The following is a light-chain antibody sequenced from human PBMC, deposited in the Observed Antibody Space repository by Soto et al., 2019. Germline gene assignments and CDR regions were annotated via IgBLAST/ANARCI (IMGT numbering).Light chain of an antibody. CDR2: KVS. CDR3: QQYNSYSLLT. J-gene: IGKJ4*02. CDR1: QTINNW. Sequence: DVQMTQSPSTLSASVGDRVTITCRASQTINNWLAWYQQKPGKPPKLLISKVSNLESGVPSRFSGSASATEFTLTISGLQPDDFATYYCQQYNSYSLLTFAGGTGVDIK. V-gene: IGKV1-5*03.